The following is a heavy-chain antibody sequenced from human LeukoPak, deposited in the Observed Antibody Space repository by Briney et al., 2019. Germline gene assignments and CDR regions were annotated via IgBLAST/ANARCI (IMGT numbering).Heavy chain of an antibody. D-gene: IGHD6-13*01. V-gene: IGHV3-7*01. Sequence: GGSLRLSCAASGFTFSHYWMSWVRQAPGKGLEWVANIKQDGSEKYYVDSVKGRFTISRDNAKNSLYLQMNSLRAEDTAVYYCARFAYPEYSSSWRHFDYWGQGTLVTVSS. J-gene: IGHJ4*02. CDR1: GFTFSHYW. CDR3: ARFAYPEYSSSWRHFDY. CDR2: IKQDGSEK.